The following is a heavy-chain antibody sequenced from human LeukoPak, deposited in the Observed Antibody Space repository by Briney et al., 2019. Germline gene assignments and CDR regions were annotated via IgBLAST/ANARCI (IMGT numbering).Heavy chain of an antibody. V-gene: IGHV3-66*01. D-gene: IGHD6-19*01. CDR3: ARSSSGWYESY. Sequence: GGTLRLSCAASGFTFSSYGMSWVRQAPGKGLEWVSVIYSGGSTYYADSVKGRFTISRDNSKNTLYLQMNSLRAEDTAVYYCARSSSGWYESYWGQGTLVTVSS. CDR1: GFTFSSYG. J-gene: IGHJ4*02. CDR2: IYSGGST.